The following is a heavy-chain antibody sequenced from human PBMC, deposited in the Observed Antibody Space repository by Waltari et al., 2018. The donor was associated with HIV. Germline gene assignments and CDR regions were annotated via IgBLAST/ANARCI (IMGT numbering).Heavy chain of an antibody. V-gene: IGHV4-39*01. CDR1: GVSMSSRSNDY. Sequence: QLQLQESGPGLVKPSETLSLTCTVSGVSMSSRSNDYWGWIRQPPGKGLEWTGSISYSENTYYNPSLKGRVTLSIDTSENQFSLRLNSVTATDTAVYYCTRIKGTIYSSYFGMDVWGQGTTVIVSS. CDR3: TRIKGTIYSSYFGMDV. D-gene: IGHD3-10*01. J-gene: IGHJ6*02. CDR2: ISYSENT.